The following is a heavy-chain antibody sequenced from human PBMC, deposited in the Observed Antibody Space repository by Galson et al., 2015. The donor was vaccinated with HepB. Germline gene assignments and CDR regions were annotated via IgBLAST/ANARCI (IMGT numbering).Heavy chain of an antibody. D-gene: IGHD4-11*01. CDR1: GYSFPSYW. CDR2: IYPGDSDT. CDR3: VRRAGNSNYDY. J-gene: IGHJ4*02. Sequence: QSGAEVKKPGESLKISCKGSGYSFPSYWIDWVRQMPGKGLEWMGIIYPGDSDTIYSPSFQGQVTISVDKSISTAYLQWSSLKASDTAVYYCVRRAGNSNYDYWGQGTLVTVSS. V-gene: IGHV5-51*03.